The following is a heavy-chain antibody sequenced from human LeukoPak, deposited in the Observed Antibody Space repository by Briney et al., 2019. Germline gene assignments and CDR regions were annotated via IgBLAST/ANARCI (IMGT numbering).Heavy chain of an antibody. V-gene: IGHV3-7*01. D-gene: IGHD6-19*01. CDR2: IKQDGTEK. CDR3: AKERSLEIAVAGTIFDY. CDR1: GFTFSSYW. J-gene: IGHJ4*02. Sequence: GGSLRLSCEVSGFTFSSYWMSWVRQAPGKGLEWVANIKQDGTEKYYVDSVKGRFTISRDNAENSLYLQMNSLRAEDTAVYYCAKERSLEIAVAGTIFDYWGQGTLVTVSS.